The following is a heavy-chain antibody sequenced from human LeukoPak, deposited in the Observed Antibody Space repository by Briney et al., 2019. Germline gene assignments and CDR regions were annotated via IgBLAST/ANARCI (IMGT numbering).Heavy chain of an antibody. CDR3: ARSEGAALVY. Sequence: SETLSLTCSVSGYSISNGFYWGWIRQPPGKGLEWIGYIYYSGSTNYNPSLKSRVTISVDTSKNQFSLKLSSVTAADTAVYYCARSEGAALVYWGQGTLVTVSS. CDR1: GYSISNGFY. CDR2: IYYSGST. V-gene: IGHV4-61*01. D-gene: IGHD5-18*01. J-gene: IGHJ4*02.